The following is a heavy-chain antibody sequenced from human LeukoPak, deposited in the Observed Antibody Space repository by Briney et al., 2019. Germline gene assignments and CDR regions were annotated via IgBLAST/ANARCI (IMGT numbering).Heavy chain of an antibody. CDR2: ISYDGSNK. J-gene: IGHJ6*02. D-gene: IGHD1-14*01. CDR3: ARWSGTTSSPNYYYYYGMDV. Sequence: GSLRLSCAASGFTFSSYAMHWVRQAPGKGLEWVAVISYDGSNKYYADSVKGRFTISRDNSKNTLYLQMNSLRAEDTAVYYCARWSGTTSSPNYYYYYGMDVWGQGTTVTVSS. V-gene: IGHV3-30*04. CDR1: GFTFSSYA.